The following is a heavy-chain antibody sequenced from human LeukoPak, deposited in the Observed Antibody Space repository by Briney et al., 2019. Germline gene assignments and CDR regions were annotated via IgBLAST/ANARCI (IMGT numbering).Heavy chain of an antibody. J-gene: IGHJ1*01. CDR1: GFTFSNYW. D-gene: IGHD2-2*01. CDR3: ATYSSSNGREFQY. Sequence: GGALRLSCEGSGFTFSNYWMSWVRQAPGKGLEGVANIQQHGSETYYGDSVKGRFTISRDNAKNSLYLQMNSLRAEDTAVYYCATYSSSNGREFQYWGQGTLATVSS. CDR2: IQQHGSET. V-gene: IGHV3-7*01.